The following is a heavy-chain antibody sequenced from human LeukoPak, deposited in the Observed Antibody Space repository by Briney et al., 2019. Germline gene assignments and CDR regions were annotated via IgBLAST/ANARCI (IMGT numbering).Heavy chain of an antibody. Sequence: GGSLRLSCAASGFTFSSYEMNWVRQAPGKGLEWVSYIGGSGGAIYYADSVKGRFTISRDNAKNSLYLQMNSLRAEDTAVYYCARKVKESSGWYFDYWGQGTLVTVSS. V-gene: IGHV3-48*03. CDR1: GFTFSSYE. J-gene: IGHJ4*02. CDR3: ARKVKESSGWYFDY. D-gene: IGHD6-19*01. CDR2: IGGSGGAI.